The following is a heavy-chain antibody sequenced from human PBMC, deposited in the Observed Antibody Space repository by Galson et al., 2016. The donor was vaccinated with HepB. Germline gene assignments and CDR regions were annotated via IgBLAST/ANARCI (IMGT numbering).Heavy chain of an antibody. D-gene: IGHD3-3*01. V-gene: IGHV3-23*01. CDR1: GFNFSNYA. J-gene: IGHJ4*02. CDR3: TKDARTGGHCDFWSGFDD. CDR2: ISGNGYYT. Sequence: SLRLSCAASGFNFSNYAMSWVRQAPGKALEWVSGISGNGYYTYYADSVQGRLTISRDNSKNTLYLQMNSLRVEDTAVYYCTKDARTGGHCDFWSGFDDWGQGTLVTVSS.